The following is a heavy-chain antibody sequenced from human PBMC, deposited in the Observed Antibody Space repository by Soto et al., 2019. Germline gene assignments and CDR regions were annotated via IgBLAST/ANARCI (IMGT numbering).Heavy chain of an antibody. CDR3: ARDLEGYSSSPEGRTS. CDR1: GFTFRSYS. J-gene: IGHJ5*02. D-gene: IGHD6-6*01. CDR2: ISSTGSYI. V-gene: IGHV3-21*01. Sequence: GGSLRLSCAASGFTFRSYSMNWVRQAPGKGLEWVSSISSTGSYIYYADSVKGRLTISRDNANNSLYLQMNSLRAEDTAVYYCARDLEGYSSSPEGRTSWGQGTLVTVSS.